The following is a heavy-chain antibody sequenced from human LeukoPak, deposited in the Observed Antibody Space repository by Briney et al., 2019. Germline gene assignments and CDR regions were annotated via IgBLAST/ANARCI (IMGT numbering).Heavy chain of an antibody. CDR3: ARDGGYSSGYYRGLY. CDR1: GYTFTSYF. V-gene: IGHV1-46*01. Sequence: ASVKLSCKASGYTFTSYFLHLVRQAPGQGLEWLGIINPTSGSTTYAQKFLGRVTVTRDRSTSTVYMELNSLRSEDTAVYYCARDGGYSSGYYRGLYWGQGTLVTVSS. CDR2: INPTSGST. J-gene: IGHJ4*02. D-gene: IGHD6-19*01.